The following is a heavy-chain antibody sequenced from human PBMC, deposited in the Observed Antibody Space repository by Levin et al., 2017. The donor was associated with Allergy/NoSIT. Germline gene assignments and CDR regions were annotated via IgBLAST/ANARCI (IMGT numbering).Heavy chain of an antibody. D-gene: IGHD1-26*01. CDR1: GFTFDDYA. V-gene: IGHV3-9*01. J-gene: IGHJ5*02. Sequence: SGGSLRLSCAASGFTFDDYAMHWVRQAPGKGLEWVSGISWNSGSIGYADSVKGRFTISRDNAKNSLYLQMNSLRAEDTALYYCAKDKSLLSGWFDPWGQGTLVTVSS. CDR2: ISWNSGSI. CDR3: AKDKSLLSGWFDP.